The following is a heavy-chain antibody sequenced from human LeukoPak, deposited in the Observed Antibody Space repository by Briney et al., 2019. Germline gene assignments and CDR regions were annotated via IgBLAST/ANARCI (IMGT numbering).Heavy chain of an antibody. Sequence: GGSLRLSCAASGFTFSKYWMLWVRQAPGKGLESVSRINTDGTVTTYADSVKGRFTVSRDNADNTMFPQMDSVRDEDAAVYYCATKQWLAPPPDSWGQGTPVTVSS. CDR3: ATKQWLAPPPDS. CDR2: INTDGTVT. V-gene: IGHV3-74*01. D-gene: IGHD6-19*01. J-gene: IGHJ4*02. CDR1: GFTFSKYW.